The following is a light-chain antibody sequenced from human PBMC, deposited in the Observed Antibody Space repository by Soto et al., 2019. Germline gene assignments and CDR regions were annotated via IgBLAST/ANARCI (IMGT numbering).Light chain of an antibody. V-gene: IGKV3-11*01. J-gene: IGKJ1*01. CDR1: QSVSSY. Sequence: EIVLTQSPATLSLSPGERATLSCRASQSVSSYLAWYQQKPGQAPRLLIYDASNRATGIPARFSGSGSGSDFTVSICALETEEFAGDYCQQRSNWPTTFGQGTNEEIK. CDR2: DAS. CDR3: QQRSNWPTT.